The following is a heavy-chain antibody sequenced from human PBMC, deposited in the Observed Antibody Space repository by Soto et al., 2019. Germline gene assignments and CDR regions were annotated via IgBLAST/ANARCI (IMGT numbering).Heavy chain of an antibody. J-gene: IGHJ6*02. CDR2: IYYSGST. V-gene: IGHV4-39*01. D-gene: IGHD2-2*03. Sequence: SETLSLTCTVSGGSISSSSYYWGWIRQPPGKGLEWIGSIYYSGSTYYNPSLKSRVTISVDTSKNQFSLKLSSVTAADTAVYYCARHRGYCSSTSCYSDYYYGMDVWGQGTTVTSP. CDR3: ARHRGYCSSTSCYSDYYYGMDV. CDR1: GGSISSSSYY.